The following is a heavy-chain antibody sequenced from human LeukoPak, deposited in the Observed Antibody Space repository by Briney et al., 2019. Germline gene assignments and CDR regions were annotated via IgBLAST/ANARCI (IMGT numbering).Heavy chain of an antibody. D-gene: IGHD2-21*02. J-gene: IGHJ4*02. V-gene: IGHV1-69*13. CDR1: GGTFSSYA. CDR2: IIPIFGTA. CDR3: AILREYCGGDCSTHYFDY. Sequence: GGSVKVSCKASGGTFSSYAISWVRQAPGQGLEWMGGIIPIFGTANYAQKFQGRVTITADESTSTAYMELSSLRPEDTAVYYCAILREYCGGDCSTHYFDYWGQGTLVTVSS.